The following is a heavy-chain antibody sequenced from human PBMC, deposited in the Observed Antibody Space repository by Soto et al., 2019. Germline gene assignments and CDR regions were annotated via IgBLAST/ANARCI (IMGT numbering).Heavy chain of an antibody. J-gene: IGHJ6*02. V-gene: IGHV3-23*01. CDR3: AKQRGSGNPYYYNIDV. D-gene: IGHD3-10*01. Sequence: EVHLLESGGDLLQPGGSLRLSCAASGFTFSSYAMSWVRQAPGMGLEWVSVINDRGDTTFHAPSVEGRFTISRDNSRSTVFLQMNSLRAADTAVYYCAKQRGSGNPYYYNIDVWGLGTTVTVSS. CDR1: GFTFSSYA. CDR2: INDRGDTT.